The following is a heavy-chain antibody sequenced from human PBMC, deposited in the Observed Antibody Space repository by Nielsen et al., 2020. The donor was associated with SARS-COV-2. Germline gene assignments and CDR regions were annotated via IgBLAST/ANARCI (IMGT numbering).Heavy chain of an antibody. CDR1: GFTFINHW. J-gene: IGHJ6*03. V-gene: IGHV3-74*01. D-gene: IGHD3-10*01. CDR2: INSDGSTT. Sequence: GESLKISCAASGFTFINHWMHWVRQTPGKGLVWVSHINSDGSTTRYADSVKGRLTISRDNAKNTLYLQMNSLRAEDTAVYYCARGKEGYDGWFGESLWYYNYMDVWGKGTTVTVSS. CDR3: ARGKEGYDGWFGESLWYYNYMDV.